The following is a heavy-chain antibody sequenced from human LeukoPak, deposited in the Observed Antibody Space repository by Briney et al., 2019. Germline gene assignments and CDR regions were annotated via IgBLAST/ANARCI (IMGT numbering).Heavy chain of an antibody. J-gene: IGHJ4*02. V-gene: IGHV3-9*01. D-gene: IGHD3-10*01. CDR2: ISWNSGSI. CDR1: EFTFDDYA. CDR3: AKGPIYGSAPFDY. Sequence: GRSLRLSCAASEFTFDDYAMHWVRQAPGKGLEWVSGISWNSGSIGYADSVKGRFTISRDNAKNSLYLQMNSLRAEDTALYYCAKGPIYGSAPFDYWGQGTLVTVSS.